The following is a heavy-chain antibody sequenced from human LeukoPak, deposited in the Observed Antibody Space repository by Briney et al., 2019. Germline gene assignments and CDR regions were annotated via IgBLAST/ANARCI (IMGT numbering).Heavy chain of an antibody. Sequence: GASVKVSCKTSGYTFSRYVVHWVRQAPGQRPEWMGWINAGNGGTKYSQNFQGRVTITWDRSANTAYMELSSLRSEDTAVYYCARDGVGDFGAFDIWGQGTMVTVSS. D-gene: IGHD3-10*01. CDR3: ARDGVGDFGAFDI. V-gene: IGHV1-3*01. CDR2: INAGNGGT. CDR1: GYTFSRYV. J-gene: IGHJ3*02.